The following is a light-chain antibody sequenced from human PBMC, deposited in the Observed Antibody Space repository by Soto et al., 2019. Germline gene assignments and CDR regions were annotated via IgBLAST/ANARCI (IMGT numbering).Light chain of an antibody. J-gene: IGKJ2*01. CDR1: QSVNNK. CDR2: GAS. CDR3: QQYNKWPPHT. V-gene: IGKV3-15*01. Sequence: EIVMTQSPATLSLSPGERVTLSCRASQSVNNKLAWYQQRPGQAPRLLLYGASTRATGIPARFSGNVSGTEFTLTISSLQSEDFAVYYCQQYNKWPPHTFGQGTKLEIQ.